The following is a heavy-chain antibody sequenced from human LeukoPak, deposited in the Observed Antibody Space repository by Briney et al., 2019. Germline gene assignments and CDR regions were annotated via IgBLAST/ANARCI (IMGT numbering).Heavy chain of an antibody. Sequence: PGGSLRLSCAASGFTFSDYYMSWIRQAPGKGLEWVSYISSSGSTTYYADSVKGRFTISRDNAKNSLYLQMNSLRAEDTAVYYCARCDCSDGSCKYNYWGQGTLVTVSS. CDR1: GFTFSDYY. V-gene: IGHV3-11*04. CDR3: ARCDCSDGSCKYNY. CDR2: ISSSGSTT. J-gene: IGHJ4*02. D-gene: IGHD2-15*01.